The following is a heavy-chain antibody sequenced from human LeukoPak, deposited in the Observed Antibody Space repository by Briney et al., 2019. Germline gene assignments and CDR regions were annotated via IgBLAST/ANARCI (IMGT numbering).Heavy chain of an antibody. CDR3: ARAGDGIAVADFDY. CDR2: IYYTGST. Sequence: SETLSLTCSVSGSSISSLYWSWIRQPPGKGLEWIGYIYYTGSTNYNPSLKSRVTISVDTSKNQFSLKLSSVTAADTAVYYCARAGDGIAVADFDYWGQGTLVTVSS. J-gene: IGHJ4*02. D-gene: IGHD6-19*01. V-gene: IGHV4-59*12. CDR1: GSSISSLY.